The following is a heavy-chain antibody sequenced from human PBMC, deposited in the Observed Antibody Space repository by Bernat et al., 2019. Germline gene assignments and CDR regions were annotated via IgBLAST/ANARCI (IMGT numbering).Heavy chain of an antibody. D-gene: IGHD6-25*01. CDR1: GFTFSSYE. J-gene: IGHJ6*02. CDR2: VSYEGRNK. Sequence: VQLVESGGGLVQPGGSLRLSCAASGFTFSSYEMNWVRQAPGKGLEWVAVVSYEGRNKYYADSVQARFIISRDDSENTLYLQMDSLKSEDTAVYYCVRDGAALYYYHGMDVWGRGTTVTVSS. CDR3: VRDGAALYYYHGMDV. V-gene: IGHV3-30*04.